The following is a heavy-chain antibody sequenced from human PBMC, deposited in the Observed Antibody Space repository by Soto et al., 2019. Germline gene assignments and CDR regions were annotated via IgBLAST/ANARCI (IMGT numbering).Heavy chain of an antibody. J-gene: IGHJ5*02. CDR1: GGSISSSSYY. V-gene: IGHV4-61*05. Sequence: SETLSLTCTVSGGSISSSSYYWGWIRQPPGKGLEWIGYIYYSGSTNYNPSLKSRVTISVDTSKNQFSLKLSSVTAADTAVYYCARSPTVREWSLSNWFDPWGQGTLVTVSS. CDR2: IYYSGST. D-gene: IGHD3-3*01. CDR3: ARSPTVREWSLSNWFDP.